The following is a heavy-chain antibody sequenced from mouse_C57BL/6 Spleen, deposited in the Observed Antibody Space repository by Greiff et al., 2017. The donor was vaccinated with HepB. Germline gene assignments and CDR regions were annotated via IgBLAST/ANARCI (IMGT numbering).Heavy chain of an antibody. D-gene: IGHD2-3*01. V-gene: IGHV1-26*01. CDR1: GYTFTDYY. J-gene: IGHJ2*01. CDR2: INPNNGGT. Sequence: VQLQQSGPELVKPGASVKISCKASGYTFTDYYMNWVKQSHGKSLEWIGDINPNNGGTSYNQKFKGKATLTVDKSSSTAYMELRSLTSEDSAVYYCARRGVYDGYYDYWGQGTTLTVSS. CDR3: ARRGVYDGYYDY.